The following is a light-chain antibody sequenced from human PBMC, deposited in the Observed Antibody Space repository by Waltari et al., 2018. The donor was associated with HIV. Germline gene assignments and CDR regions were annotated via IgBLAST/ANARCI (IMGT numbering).Light chain of an antibody. CDR3: QAWDSNSAV. J-gene: IGLJ2*01. CDR1: DLTKKY. V-gene: IGLV3-1*01. Sequence: SYELTQPPSVSVSPGQTASLTCSGDDLTKKYVSWYQQRPGQSPVLVIYQAARRPSGIPERLSGSSSGNTATLTISGTQSMDEGDYYCQAWDSNSAVFGGVTKLTVL. CDR2: QAA.